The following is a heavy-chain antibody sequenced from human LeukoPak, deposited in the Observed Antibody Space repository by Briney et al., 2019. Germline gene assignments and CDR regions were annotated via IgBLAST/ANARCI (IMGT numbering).Heavy chain of an antibody. CDR2: IGAAGGNT. CDR3: ARDQDGYGFSMVREAYFDY. V-gene: IGHV3-23*01. CDR1: GFTFSRNG. J-gene: IGHJ4*02. D-gene: IGHD3-10*01. Sequence: PGGSLRLSCAASGFTFSRNGMSWVRQAPGKGLEWVSAIGAAGGNTYYTDSVKGRFTISRDNSKNTLYLQMNSLRAEDTAVYYCARDQDGYGFSMVREAYFDYWGQGTLVTVSS.